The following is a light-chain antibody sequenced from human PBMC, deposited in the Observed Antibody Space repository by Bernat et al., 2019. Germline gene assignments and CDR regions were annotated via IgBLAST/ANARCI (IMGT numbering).Light chain of an antibody. CDR1: ALPKQY. J-gene: IGLJ3*02. CDR3: QSADSSGTLWV. V-gene: IGLV3-25*03. CDR2: KDS. Sequence: SYELTQPPSVSVSPGQTARITCSGDALPKQYAYWYQQKPGQAPVLVIYKDSERPSGIPERFSGSSSGTTVTLTISGVQAEDEAGYYCQSADSSGTLWVFGGGTKLTVL.